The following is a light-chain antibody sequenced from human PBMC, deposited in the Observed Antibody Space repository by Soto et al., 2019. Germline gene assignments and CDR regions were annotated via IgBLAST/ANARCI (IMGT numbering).Light chain of an antibody. V-gene: IGKV1-12*01. CDR1: QGISSW. CDR2: AAS. J-gene: IGKJ3*01. CDR3: QQANSFPPIFT. Sequence: DIQMTQSPSSVSASVGDRVTITCRASQGISSWLAWYQHKPGKAPTLLIYAASSFQSGVPLRFSGSGSETDFTLTISSLQPVDFATYYCQQANSFPPIFTFGPGTKVDIK.